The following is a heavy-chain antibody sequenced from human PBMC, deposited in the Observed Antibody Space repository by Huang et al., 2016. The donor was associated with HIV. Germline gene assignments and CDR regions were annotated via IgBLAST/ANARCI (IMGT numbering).Heavy chain of an antibody. CDR2: RNPKSGNG. V-gene: IGHV1-8*01. CDR3: ARGFGINYNHEAFDV. D-gene: IGHD3-10*01. Sequence: QIQLAQSGAEVKKPGASVKVSCKASGYTFTNYDINWVRQASGQGLEGMGWRNPKSGNGGYTKKFQGRVAILRNSSINTSYLEVTSLTSEDTAVYYCARGFGINYNHEAFDVWGQGTMVTVSS. CDR1: GYTFTNYD. J-gene: IGHJ3*01.